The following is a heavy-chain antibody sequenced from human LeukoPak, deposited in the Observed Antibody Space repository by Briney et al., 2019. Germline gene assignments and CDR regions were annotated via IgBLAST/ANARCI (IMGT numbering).Heavy chain of an antibody. D-gene: IGHD1-1*01. V-gene: IGHV3-7*05. CDR2: IKYDGSYK. CDR1: GFTFSSYL. CDR3: ARWRGYDSGFFDP. J-gene: IGHJ5*02. Sequence: GRSLTLSCAASGFTFSSYLMTWVRQAPGKGLEWVANIKYDGSYKEYVDSVKGRFTTSRDNAKNSLYLQMNSLRVEDTAVYYCARWRGYDSGFFDPWGQGTLVTVSS.